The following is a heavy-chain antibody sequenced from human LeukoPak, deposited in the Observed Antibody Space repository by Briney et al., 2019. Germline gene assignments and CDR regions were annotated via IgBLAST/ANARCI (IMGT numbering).Heavy chain of an antibody. Sequence: PGGSLRLSCAASGFTFSSYWMSWVRQAPGKGLEWVANIKQDGSEKYYVDSVKGRFTISRDNAKNSLYLQMNSPRAEDTAVYYCARVKGTGTNDYWGQGTLVTVSS. J-gene: IGHJ4*02. V-gene: IGHV3-7*01. CDR1: GFTFSSYW. D-gene: IGHD1/OR15-1a*01. CDR2: IKQDGSEK. CDR3: ARVKGTGTNDY.